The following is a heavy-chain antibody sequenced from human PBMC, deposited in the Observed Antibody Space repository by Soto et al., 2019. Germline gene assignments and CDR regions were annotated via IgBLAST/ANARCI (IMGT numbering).Heavy chain of an antibody. CDR3: ALRPNYGSGLYYYYGMDV. J-gene: IGHJ6*02. CDR1: GGSFSGYY. CDR2: INHSGST. V-gene: IGHV4-34*01. D-gene: IGHD3-10*01. Sequence: QVQLQQWGAGLLKPSETLSLTCAVYGGSFSGYYWSWIRQPPGKGLEWIGEINHSGSTNYNPSLKSRVTISVDTSKNQFSLKQSSVTAADTAVYYCALRPNYGSGLYYYYGMDVWGQGTTVTVSS.